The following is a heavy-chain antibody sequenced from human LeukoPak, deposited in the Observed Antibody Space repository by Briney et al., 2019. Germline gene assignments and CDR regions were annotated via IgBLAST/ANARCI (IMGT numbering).Heavy chain of an antibody. V-gene: IGHV1-69*06. J-gene: IGHJ5*02. CDR2: IIPIFGTA. CDR1: GGTFSSYA. CDR3: ARAFSSRGRSNWFDP. D-gene: IGHD6-6*01. Sequence: SVKVSCKASGGTFSSYAISWVRQAPGQGLEWMGGIIPIFGTANYAQKFQGRVTITADKSTSTAYMELSSLRSEDTAVYYCARAFSSRGRSNWFDPWGQGTLVTVSS.